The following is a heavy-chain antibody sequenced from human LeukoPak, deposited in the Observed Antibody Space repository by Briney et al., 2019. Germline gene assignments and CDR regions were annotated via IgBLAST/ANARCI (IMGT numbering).Heavy chain of an antibody. J-gene: IGHJ4*02. Sequence: PGGSLRLSCAASGFTFSSYAMHWVRQAPGKGLEWVAVISYDGSNKYYADSVKGRFTISRDNSKNTLYLQMNSLRAEDTAVYYCAKGTHPGYSSGWYDYWGQGTLVTVSS. CDR3: AKGTHPGYSSGWYDY. V-gene: IGHV3-30*04. D-gene: IGHD6-19*01. CDR2: ISYDGSNK. CDR1: GFTFSSYA.